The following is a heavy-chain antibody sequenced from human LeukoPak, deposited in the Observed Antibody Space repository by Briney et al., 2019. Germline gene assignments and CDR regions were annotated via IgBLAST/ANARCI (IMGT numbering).Heavy chain of an antibody. CDR2: IRYDGNEK. CDR1: GFTFSNYR. J-gene: IGHJ4*02. Sequence: GGSLRLSCAAYGFTFSNYRMQWVRQAPGKGLEWVAFIRYDGNEKSYADSVRGRFTNSRDNSKNALYLQMNSLRPEDTTVYYCVKGSLYSSSWYGSLCGFWGQGALVTVSS. CDR3: VKGSLYSSSWYGSLCGF. D-gene: IGHD6-13*01. V-gene: IGHV3-30*02.